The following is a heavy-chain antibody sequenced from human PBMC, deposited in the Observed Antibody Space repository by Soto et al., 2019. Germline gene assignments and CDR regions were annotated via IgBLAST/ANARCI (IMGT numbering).Heavy chain of an antibody. CDR3: ARDHPNVGYYYDSSGYRNPNFDY. J-gene: IGHJ4*02. Sequence: ASVKVSCKASGYTFTSYGISWVRQAPGQGLEWMGWISAYNGNTNYAQKLQGRVTMTTDTSTSTAYMGLWSLRSDDTAVYYCARDHPNVGYYYDSSGYRNPNFDYWGQGTLVTVSS. CDR2: ISAYNGNT. CDR1: GYTFTSYG. V-gene: IGHV1-18*01. D-gene: IGHD3-22*01.